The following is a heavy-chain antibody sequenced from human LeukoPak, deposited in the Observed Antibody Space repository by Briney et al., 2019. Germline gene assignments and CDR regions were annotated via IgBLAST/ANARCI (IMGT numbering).Heavy chain of an antibody. D-gene: IGHD3-22*01. CDR2: INHSGST. CDR1: GGSFSAYY. Sequence: PSETLSLTCAVYGGSFSAYYWSWIRQPPGKGLEWIGEINHSGSTNYNPSLKSRVTISVDTSKNQFSLKLSSVTAADTAVYYCARGHWSNDSTTSRFDPWGQGILVTVSS. V-gene: IGHV4-34*01. J-gene: IGHJ5*02. CDR3: ARGHWSNDSTTSRFDP.